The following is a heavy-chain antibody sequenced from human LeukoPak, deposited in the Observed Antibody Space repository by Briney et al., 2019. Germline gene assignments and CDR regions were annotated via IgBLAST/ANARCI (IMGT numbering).Heavy chain of an antibody. D-gene: IGHD3-3*01. CDR3: ARTYYDFWSGYAVSTWFDP. V-gene: IGHV4-59*01. CDR2: IYYSGST. CDR1: SGSISSYY. J-gene: IGHJ5*02. Sequence: ASETLSLTCTVSSGSISSYYWSWIRQPPGKGLEWIGYIYYSGSTNYNPSLKSRVTISVDTSKNQFSLKLSSVTAADTAVYYCARTYYDFWSGYAVSTWFDPWGQGTLVTVSS.